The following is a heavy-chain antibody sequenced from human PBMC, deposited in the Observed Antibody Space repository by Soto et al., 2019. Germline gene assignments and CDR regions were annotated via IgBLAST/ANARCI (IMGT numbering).Heavy chain of an antibody. CDR1: ADVFGSQW. D-gene: IGHD1-20*01. CDR3: ARQEDVTGTVDYSYGY. CDR2: IDLVDSQA. J-gene: IGHJ4*02. V-gene: IGHV5-51*01. Sequence: GESLKISCKGSADVFGSQWITWVRLVPGKGLEWIGNIDLVDSQAHYSPSFQGQVTISADKSITTAYLQWSSLKASDTAMYYCARQEDVTGTVDYSYGYWGQGTQVTVSS.